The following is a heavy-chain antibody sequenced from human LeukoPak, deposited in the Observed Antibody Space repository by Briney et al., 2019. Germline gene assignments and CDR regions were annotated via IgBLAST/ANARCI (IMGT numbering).Heavy chain of an antibody. V-gene: IGHV4-34*01. CDR2: INHSGST. CDR1: GGSFSGYY. Sequence: SETLSLTCAVYGGSFSGYYWSWIRQPPGKGLEWIGEINHSGSTNYNPSLKSRVTISVDTSKNQFSLKLSSVTAADTAVYYCARQRHYYGSGSYYKSNYFDYWGQGTLVTVSS. D-gene: IGHD3-10*01. CDR3: ARQRHYYGSGSYYKSNYFDY. J-gene: IGHJ4*02.